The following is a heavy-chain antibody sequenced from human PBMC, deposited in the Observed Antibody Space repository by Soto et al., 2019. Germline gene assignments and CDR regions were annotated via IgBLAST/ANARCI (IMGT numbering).Heavy chain of an antibody. CDR1: GYTFTSYY. Sequence: ASVKVSCKASGYTFTSYYMHWVRQAPGQGLEWMGIINPSGGSTSYAQKFQGRVTMTTDTSTSTVYMELSSLRSEDTAVYYCARDSSAGTVAFDIWGQGTMVTVSS. CDR3: ARDSSAGTVAFDI. CDR2: INPSGGST. V-gene: IGHV1-46*01. D-gene: IGHD6-13*01. J-gene: IGHJ3*02.